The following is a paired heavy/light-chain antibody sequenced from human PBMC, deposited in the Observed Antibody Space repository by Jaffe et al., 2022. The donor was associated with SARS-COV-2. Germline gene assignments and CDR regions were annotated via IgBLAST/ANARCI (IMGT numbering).Light chain of an antibody. V-gene: IGLV2-14*01. Sequence: QSALTQPASVSGSPGQSITISCTGTSSDVGGYNYVSWYQQHPGKAPKLMIYDVSNRPSGVSNRFSGSKSGNTASLTISGLQAEDEADYYCSSYTSSSTSLYVFGTGTKVTVL. CDR2: DVS. CDR1: SSDVGGYNY. J-gene: IGLJ1*01. CDR3: SSYTSSSTSLYV.
Heavy chain of an antibody. Sequence: EVQLVESGGGLVKPGGSLRLSCAASGFTFSSYSMNWVRQAPGKGLEWVSSISSSSSYIYYADSVKGRFTISRDNAKNSLYLQMNSLRAEDTAVYYCARDQTYYYGSGNRYYYYMDVWGKGTTVTVSS. V-gene: IGHV3-21*01. CDR1: GFTFSSYS. J-gene: IGHJ6*03. CDR2: ISSSSSYI. D-gene: IGHD3-10*01. CDR3: ARDQTYYYGSGNRYYYYMDV.